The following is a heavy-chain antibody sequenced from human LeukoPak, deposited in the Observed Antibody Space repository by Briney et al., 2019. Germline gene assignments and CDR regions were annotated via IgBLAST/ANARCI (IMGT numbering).Heavy chain of an antibody. CDR3: ASDRYAVRGVRGPNYYYYGMDV. Sequence: SSETLSLTCAVYGGSFSGYYWSWIRQPPGKGLEWIGEINHSGSTNYNPSLKSRVTISVDTSKNQFSLKLSSVTAADTAVYYCASDRYAVRGVRGPNYYYYGMDVWGQGTTVTVSS. D-gene: IGHD3-10*01. CDR1: GGSFSGYY. CDR2: INHSGST. J-gene: IGHJ6*02. V-gene: IGHV4-34*01.